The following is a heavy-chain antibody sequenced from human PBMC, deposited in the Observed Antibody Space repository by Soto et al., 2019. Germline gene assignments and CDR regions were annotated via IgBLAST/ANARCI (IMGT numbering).Heavy chain of an antibody. V-gene: IGHV1-2*02. D-gene: IGHD3-3*01. J-gene: IGHJ4*02. CDR2: INPNSGGT. Sequence: GASVKVSCKASGYTFTGYYMHWVRQAPGQGLEWMGWINPNSGGTNYAQKFQGRVTMTRDTSISTAYMELSRLRSDDTAVYYCASSGVRFLEWLLSVPDYWGQGTLVTVSS. CDR3: ASSGVRFLEWLLSVPDY. CDR1: GYTFTGYY.